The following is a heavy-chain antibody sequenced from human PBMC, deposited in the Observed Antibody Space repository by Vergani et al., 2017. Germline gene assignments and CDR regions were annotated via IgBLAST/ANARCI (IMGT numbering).Heavy chain of an antibody. Sequence: EVQLVESGGGLVQPGGSLKLSCAASGFIFSGSAMHWVRQASGKGLEWVGRIRSKANGYATAYAASVKGRFTISRDDSKNTAYLQMNSLKTEDTAVYYCTRRPPYGDYVGWFDPWGQGTLVTVSS. CDR3: TRRPPYGDYVGWFDP. CDR2: IRSKANGYAT. V-gene: IGHV3-73*01. CDR1: GFIFSGSA. J-gene: IGHJ5*02. D-gene: IGHD4-17*01.